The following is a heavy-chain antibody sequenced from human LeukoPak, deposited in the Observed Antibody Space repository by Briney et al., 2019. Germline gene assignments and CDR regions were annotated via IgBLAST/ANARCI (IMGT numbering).Heavy chain of an antibody. CDR3: ASLIYDSSGYYFDK. CDR1: GGSISSYH. D-gene: IGHD3-22*01. Sequence: PSETLSLTCTVSGGSISSYHWSWIRRSPGKGLEWMGYIQYSGSTNRNPSLKSRVTISVDTSKNQFSLKLSSVTAADTAVYYCASLIYDSSGYYFDKWGQGTLVTVSS. J-gene: IGHJ4*02. V-gene: IGHV4-59*08. CDR2: IQYSGST.